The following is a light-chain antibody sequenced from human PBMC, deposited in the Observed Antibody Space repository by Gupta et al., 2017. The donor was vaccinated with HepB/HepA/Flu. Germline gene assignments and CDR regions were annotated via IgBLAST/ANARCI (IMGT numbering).Light chain of an antibody. CDR3: QQRSNWPLS. J-gene: IGKJ4*01. CDR2: DAS. Sequence: EAVLAQSPGTLSFSPGERATLSCRASHSVSSYLSWYQQKPGQAPRLLIYDASNRATGIPARFSGSGSGTDFILTISSLEPEDCAVYYCQQRSNWPLSFGGGTKVEIK. V-gene: IGKV3-11*01. CDR1: HSVSSY.